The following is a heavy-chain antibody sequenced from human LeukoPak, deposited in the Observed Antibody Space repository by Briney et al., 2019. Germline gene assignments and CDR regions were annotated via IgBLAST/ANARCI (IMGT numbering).Heavy chain of an antibody. CDR2: INPNSGGT. Sequence: GASVKVSFKASGYTFTGYYMHWVRQPPGQGLEWMGWINPNSGGTNYAQKFQGRVTMTRDTSISTAYMELSRLRSDDTAVYYCARAARVATITHYYGMDVWGQGTTVTVSS. V-gene: IGHV1-2*02. CDR1: GYTFTGYY. J-gene: IGHJ6*02. CDR3: ARAARVATITHYYGMDV. D-gene: IGHD5-12*01.